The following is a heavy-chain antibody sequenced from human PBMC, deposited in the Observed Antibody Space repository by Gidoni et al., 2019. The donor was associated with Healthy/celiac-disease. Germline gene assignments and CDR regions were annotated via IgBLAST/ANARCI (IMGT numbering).Heavy chain of an antibody. CDR3: ARAQRSTVTTVYWFDP. J-gene: IGHJ5*02. Sequence: QLQLQESGSGLVKPSQTLSLTCAVSGGSISSGGYSWSWIRQPPGKGLEWIGYIYHSGSTYYNPSLKSRVTISVDRSKNQFSLKLSSVTAADTAVYYCARAQRSTVTTVYWFDPWGQGTLVTVSS. V-gene: IGHV4-30-2*01. D-gene: IGHD4-17*01. CDR1: GGSISSGGYS. CDR2: IYHSGST.